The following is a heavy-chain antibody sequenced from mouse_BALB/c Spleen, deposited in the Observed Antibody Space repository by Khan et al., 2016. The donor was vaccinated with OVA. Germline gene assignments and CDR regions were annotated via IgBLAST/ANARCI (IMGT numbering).Heavy chain of an antibody. Sequence: QVQLKQSGPGLVAPSQSLSITCTISGFSLTNYGVHWVRQPPGKGLEWLVVIWSDGSATYNSALKSRLSISKDNSKNQVFLKRNSLQTDDTAMYYCARQPYYHYYIMDYWGQGTSVTVSA. J-gene: IGHJ4*01. CDR3: ARQPYYHYYIMDY. CDR2: IWSDGSA. CDR1: GFSLTNYG. D-gene: IGHD2-10*01. V-gene: IGHV2-6-1*01.